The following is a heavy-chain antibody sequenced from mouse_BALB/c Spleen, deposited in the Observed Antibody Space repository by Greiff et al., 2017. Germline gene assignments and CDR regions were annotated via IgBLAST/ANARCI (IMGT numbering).Heavy chain of an antibody. CDR3: ARSHGKDAMDY. CDR1: GYTFTDYA. Sequence: VQLQQSGAELVRPGASVKISCKGSGYTFTDYAMHWVKQSHAKSLEWIGVISTYYGDASYNQKFKGKATMTVDKSSSTAYMELARLTSEDSAVYYCARSHGKDAMDYWGQGTSVTVSS. CDR2: ISTYYGDA. J-gene: IGHJ4*01. V-gene: IGHV1S137*01. D-gene: IGHD2-1*01.